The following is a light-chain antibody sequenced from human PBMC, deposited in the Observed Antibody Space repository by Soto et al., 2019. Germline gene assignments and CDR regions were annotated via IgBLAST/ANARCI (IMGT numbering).Light chain of an antibody. CDR3: QQSYTTPRLS. V-gene: IGKV1-39*01. CDR2: AAS. CDR1: QSITHF. J-gene: IGKJ4*01. Sequence: DIQMAQCPSSLSASIGDKLTISCRANQSITHFLNWYQKKPGEVPKLLIYAASRLQSGVPSRFSGSGSGTDFALTINSLQPEDFATYYCQQSYTTPRLSFGGGTKVDI.